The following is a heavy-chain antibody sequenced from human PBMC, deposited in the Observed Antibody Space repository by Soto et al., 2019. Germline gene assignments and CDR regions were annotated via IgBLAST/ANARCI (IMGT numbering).Heavy chain of an antibody. CDR3: VRGGRYYMQETYYFDY. Sequence: QLQLQESGPGLVKPLETLSLTCTVSGGSISSSGYYWGWIRQPPGKGLEWIGSIYYSGDTYFYPSLRSRVTISVDTSKNQFSLKLSSVTAADTAMYYCVRGGRYYMQETYYFDYWGQGTLVTVSS. CDR1: GGSISSSGYY. J-gene: IGHJ4*02. V-gene: IGHV4-39*01. CDR2: IYYSGDT. D-gene: IGHD3-10*01.